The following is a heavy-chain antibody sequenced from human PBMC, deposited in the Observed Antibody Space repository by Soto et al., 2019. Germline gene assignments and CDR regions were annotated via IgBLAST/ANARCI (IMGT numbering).Heavy chain of an antibody. CDR1: GFSFSNYW. CDR3: ARVGYSYGYDY. V-gene: IGHV3-74*01. J-gene: IGHJ4*02. D-gene: IGHD5-18*01. CDR2: INADGSSI. Sequence: GSLSLSCAASGFSFSNYWMHWVRQAPGKGLVWVSRINADGSSISYADSVKGRFTISRDNAKNTLFLQMNSLRVEDTAVYYCARVGYSYGYDYWGQGALVTVYS.